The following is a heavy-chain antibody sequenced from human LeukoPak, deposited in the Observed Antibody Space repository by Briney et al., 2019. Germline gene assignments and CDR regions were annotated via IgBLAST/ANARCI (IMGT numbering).Heavy chain of an antibody. J-gene: IGHJ4*02. V-gene: IGHV3-23*01. D-gene: IGHD6-19*01. CDR3: AKDKGAVAGPGRTDY. CDR1: GFTFSSYA. Sequence: GGSLRLSCAASGFTFSSYAMSWVRQAPGKGLEWVSAISYSGGSTYYADSVKGRFTISRDNSKNTLYLQMNSLRAEDTAVYYCAKDKGAVAGPGRTDYWGQGTLVTVSS. CDR2: ISYSGGST.